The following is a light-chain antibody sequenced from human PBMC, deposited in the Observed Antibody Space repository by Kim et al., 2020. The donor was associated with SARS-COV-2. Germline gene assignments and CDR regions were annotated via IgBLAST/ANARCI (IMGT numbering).Light chain of an antibody. CDR1: HSVSSF. V-gene: IGKV3-11*01. Sequence: EIVLTQSPATLSLSPGERATLSCRASHSVSSFLAWYQQRPGQAPRLLIYDASNRATGIPARFSGSGSGTEFTLTISNLEPEDFAVYYCQLRSSVPQQTYTIGPRAKVDIK. CDR3: QLRSSVPQQTYT. J-gene: IGKJ3*01. CDR2: DAS.